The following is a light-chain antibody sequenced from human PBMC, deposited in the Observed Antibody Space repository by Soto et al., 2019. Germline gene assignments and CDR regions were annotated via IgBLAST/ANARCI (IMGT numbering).Light chain of an antibody. CDR1: SSNIRAGYD. J-gene: IGLJ3*02. Sequence: QSVLTQPPSVSGAPGQRVTISCTGSSSNIRAGYDVHWYQQLPGTAPKLLIYGNSNRPSGVPDRFSGSKSGTSASLAITGLQAEDEADYYCQSYDSSLSGSNWVFGGGTKLTVL. CDR3: QSYDSSLSGSNWV. CDR2: GNS. V-gene: IGLV1-40*01.